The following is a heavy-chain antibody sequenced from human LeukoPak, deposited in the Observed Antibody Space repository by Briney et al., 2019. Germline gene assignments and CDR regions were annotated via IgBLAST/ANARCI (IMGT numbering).Heavy chain of an antibody. Sequence: PGGSLRLSCAASGFTVSSNYMSWVRQAPGKGLEWVSVIYSGGSTYYADSVKGRFTISRDNSKNTLYLQMNSLRAEDTAVYYCAGTMGAYYYYYYMDVWGKGTTVTISS. CDR3: AGTMGAYYYYYYMDV. D-gene: IGHD3-16*01. CDR1: GFTVSSNY. CDR2: IYSGGST. V-gene: IGHV3-66*01. J-gene: IGHJ6*03.